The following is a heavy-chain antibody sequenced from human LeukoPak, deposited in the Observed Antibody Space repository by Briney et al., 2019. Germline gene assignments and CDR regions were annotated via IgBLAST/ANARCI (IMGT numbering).Heavy chain of an antibody. CDR3: ARALNYYDSSGYLPDHYFDY. Sequence: SQTLSLTCAISGDSVSSNSAAWNWIRQSPSRGLEWLGRTYYRSKWYNDYAVSVKSRITINPDTSQNQFSLQLNSVTPEDTAVYYCARALNYYDSSGYLPDHYFDYWGQGTLVTVSS. D-gene: IGHD3-22*01. CDR2: TYYRSKWYN. CDR1: GDSVSSNSAA. J-gene: IGHJ4*02. V-gene: IGHV6-1*01.